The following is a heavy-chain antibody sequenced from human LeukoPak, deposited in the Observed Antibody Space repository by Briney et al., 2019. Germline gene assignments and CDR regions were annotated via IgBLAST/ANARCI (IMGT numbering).Heavy chain of an antibody. CDR2: INPSGGSA. CDR3: ARGYCSSGYCFQFDY. J-gene: IGHJ4*02. V-gene: IGHV1-46*01. D-gene: IGHD2-15*01. CDR1: GYTFTSYY. Sequence: GASVKVSCKASGYTFTSYYMHWVRQAPGQGLEWMGIINPSGGSATYAQNFQGRVTMTRDTSTGTVYMELSSLRSEDTAVYYCARGYCSSGYCFQFDYWGQGTLVTVSS.